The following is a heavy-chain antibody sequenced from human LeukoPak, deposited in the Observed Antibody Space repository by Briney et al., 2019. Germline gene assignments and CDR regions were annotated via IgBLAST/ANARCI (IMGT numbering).Heavy chain of an antibody. J-gene: IGHJ4*02. V-gene: IGHV3-64*01. D-gene: IGHD1-26*01. CDR1: GFTFSSYA. CDR2: ISSNGGTT. Sequence: GGSLRLSCAASGFTFSSYAMHWVRQAPGKGLEYVSVISSNGGTTYYANSVKGRFTISRDNSKNTLYLQMGSLRAEDMAVYYCARVREGAIAKGHYFDYWGQGTLVTVSS. CDR3: ARVREGAIAKGHYFDY.